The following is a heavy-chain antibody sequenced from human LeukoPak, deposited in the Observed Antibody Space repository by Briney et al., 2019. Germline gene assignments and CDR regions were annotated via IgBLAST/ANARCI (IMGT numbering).Heavy chain of an antibody. CDR2: INHSGST. CDR1: GGSFSGYY. J-gene: IGHJ6*03. CDR3: ARGGGRVVVIGYYYMDV. D-gene: IGHD3-22*01. Sequence: SETLSLTRAVYGGSFSGYYWSWIRQPPGKGLELIGEINHSGSTNYNPSFKSRVTISVDTSKNQFSLKLSSVTAADTAVYYCARGGGRVVVIGYYYMDVWGKGTTVTVSS. V-gene: IGHV4-34*01.